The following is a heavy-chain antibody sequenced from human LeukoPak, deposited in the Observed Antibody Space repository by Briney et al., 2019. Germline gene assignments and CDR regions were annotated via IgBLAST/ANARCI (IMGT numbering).Heavy chain of an antibody. V-gene: IGHV3-30*02. J-gene: IGHJ6*04. CDR2: TSYDEINL. CDR1: GFTFRSFG. CDR3: AELGITMIGGV. D-gene: IGHD3-10*02. Sequence: QTGGSLRLSCASSGFTFRSFGMHWVRQAPGKGLEWVAFTSYDEINLYYADSVKGRFTISRDNAKNSLYLQMNSLRAEDTAVYYCAELGITMIGGVWGKGTTVTISS.